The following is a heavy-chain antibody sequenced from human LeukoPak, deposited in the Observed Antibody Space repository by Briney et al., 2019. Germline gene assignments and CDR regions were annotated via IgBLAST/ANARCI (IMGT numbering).Heavy chain of an antibody. CDR1: GFTFRSYA. V-gene: IGHV3-23*01. J-gene: IGHJ4*02. CDR2: ISCSGAST. D-gene: IGHD3-16*01. CDR3: AKDPAWAY. Sequence: GGSLTLSCAASGFTFRSYAMIWLRQSPGKGLECVSAISCSGASTYYADSVKGRFTISRDNSKNTLYLQMNSLRAEDTAVYYCAKDPAWAYWGQGNLVTVSS.